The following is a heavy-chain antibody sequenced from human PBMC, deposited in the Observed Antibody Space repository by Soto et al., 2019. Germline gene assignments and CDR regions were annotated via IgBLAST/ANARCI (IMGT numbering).Heavy chain of an antibody. CDR3: ARDILGYCSGGSCYPGHSNWFDP. V-gene: IGHV3-33*01. CDR2: IWYDGSNK. D-gene: IGHD2-15*01. J-gene: IGHJ5*02. Sequence: VQLVESGGGVVQPGRSLRLSCAASGFTFSSYGMHWVRQAPGKGLEWVAVIWYDGSNKYYADSVKGRFTISRDNSKNTLYLQMNSLRAEDTAVYYCARDILGYCSGGSCYPGHSNWFDPWGQGTLVTVSS. CDR1: GFTFSSYG.